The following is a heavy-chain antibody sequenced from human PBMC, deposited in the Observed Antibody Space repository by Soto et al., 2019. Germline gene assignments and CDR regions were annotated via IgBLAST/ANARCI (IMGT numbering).Heavy chain of an antibody. J-gene: IGHJ5*02. D-gene: IGHD6-6*01. CDR3: ARRPCSSSSCWFDP. CDR1: GGSISSSSYY. CDR2: IYYTGST. Sequence: PSETLSLTCTVSGGSISSSSYYWGWIRQPPGKGLEWIGTIYYTGSTYYNPSLKSRVTISVDTSKSRFSLKLTSVTATDTAVYYCARRPCSSSSCWFDPWGQGTLVTVSS. V-gene: IGHV4-39*01.